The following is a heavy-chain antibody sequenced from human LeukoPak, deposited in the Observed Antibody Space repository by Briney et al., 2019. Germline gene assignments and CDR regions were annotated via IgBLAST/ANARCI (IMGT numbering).Heavy chain of an antibody. CDR3: ARGVNYFVLEY. CDR1: GFTFNTYV. CDR2: MSGSGSST. Sequence: GGSLRLSCAASGFTFNTYVISWVRQAPGKGLEWVSSMSGSGSSTYYADSVKGRFTISRDNSKNTLYLQMNSLRAEDTAVYYCARGVNYFVLEYWGQGTLVTISS. J-gene: IGHJ4*02. V-gene: IGHV3-23*01. D-gene: IGHD3-10*02.